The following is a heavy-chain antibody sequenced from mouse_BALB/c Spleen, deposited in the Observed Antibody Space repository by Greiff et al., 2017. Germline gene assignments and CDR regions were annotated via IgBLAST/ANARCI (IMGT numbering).Heavy chain of an antibody. Sequence: QVHVKQSGAELVRPGVSVKISCKGSGYTFTDYAMHWVKQSHAKSLEWIGVISTYYGDASYNQKFKGKATMTVDKSSSTAYMELARLTSEDSAIYYCARSSHRYEGYFDVWGAGTTVTVSS. CDR2: ISTYYGDA. J-gene: IGHJ1*01. CDR3: ARSSHRYEGYFDV. CDR1: GYTFTDYA. V-gene: IGHV1S137*01. D-gene: IGHD2-14*01.